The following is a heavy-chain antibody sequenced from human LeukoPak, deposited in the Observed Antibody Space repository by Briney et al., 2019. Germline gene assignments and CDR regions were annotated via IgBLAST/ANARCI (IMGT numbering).Heavy chain of an antibody. D-gene: IGHD5-18*01. J-gene: IGHJ4*02. V-gene: IGHV3-23*01. CDR2: ISHGGDSA. CDR3: AKDLTVMVSPTRIEY. Sequence: GGSLRLSCTASGFTFSTYAMTWVRQAPGKGLEWVSVISHGGDSAWYADSVKGRFTISRDNSKNTLYLQMNGLRAEDTAVYYCAKDLTVMVSPTRIEYWGQGTLVTVSS. CDR1: GFTFSTYA.